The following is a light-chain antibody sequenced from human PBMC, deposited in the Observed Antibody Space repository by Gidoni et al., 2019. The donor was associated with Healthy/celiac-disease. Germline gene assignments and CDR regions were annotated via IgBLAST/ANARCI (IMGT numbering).Light chain of an antibody. CDR3: QQRSNWWT. CDR1: QSVSSY. CDR2: DAS. Sequence: EIVLTQSPATLSLSPWERATLACRCSQSVSSYLAWYQQKPGQAPRLLIYDASNRATGIPARFSGSGSGTDFALTISSLEPEDFAVYYCQQRSNWWTFGQGTKVEIK. J-gene: IGKJ1*01. V-gene: IGKV3-11*01.